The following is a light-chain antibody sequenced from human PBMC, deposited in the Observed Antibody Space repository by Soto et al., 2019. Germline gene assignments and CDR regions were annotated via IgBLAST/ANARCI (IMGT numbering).Light chain of an antibody. Sequence: EIVLTQSPGTLSLSPGERATLSCRASQSVTNNYLAWHQQKPGQAPRLLIYGASSRATGIPDRFSGSGSGTDFTLTISRLEPEDFAVYYCPQYGSSPYTFGPGTKVDI. J-gene: IGKJ3*01. CDR2: GAS. CDR1: QSVTNNY. V-gene: IGKV3-20*01. CDR3: PQYGSSPYT.